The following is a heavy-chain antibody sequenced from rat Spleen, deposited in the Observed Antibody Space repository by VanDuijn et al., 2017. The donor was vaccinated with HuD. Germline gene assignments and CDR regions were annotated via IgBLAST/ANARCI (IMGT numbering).Heavy chain of an antibody. J-gene: IGHJ2*01. CDR1: GYSITSNY. D-gene: IGHD1-12*03. V-gene: IGHV3-1*01. CDR3: ARYVPGLMVSAD. Sequence: EVQLQESGPGLVKPSQSLSLTCSVTGYSITSNYWGWIRKFPGNKMEWIGHISYSGSTSYNPSPKSRISITSDTSKNQFFLQLNSVTTEDTATDSCARYVPGLMVSADWGQGVMVTVSS. CDR2: ISYSGST.